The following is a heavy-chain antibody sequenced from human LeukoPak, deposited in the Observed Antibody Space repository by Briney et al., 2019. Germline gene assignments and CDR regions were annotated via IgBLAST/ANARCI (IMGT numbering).Heavy chain of an antibody. CDR2: INHSGST. D-gene: IGHD3-22*01. J-gene: IGHJ3*02. Sequence: PSETLSLTCAVYGGSFSGYYWSWIRQPPGKGLEWIGEINHSGSTNYNPSLKSRVTISVDTSKNQFSLKLSSVAAADTAVYYCARDQSGSSGYYDNDAFDIWGQGTMVTVSS. V-gene: IGHV4-34*01. CDR1: GGSFSGYY. CDR3: ARDQSGSSGYYDNDAFDI.